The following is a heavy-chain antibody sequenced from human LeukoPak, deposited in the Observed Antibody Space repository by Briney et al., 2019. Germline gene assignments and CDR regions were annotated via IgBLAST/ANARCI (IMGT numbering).Heavy chain of an antibody. J-gene: IGHJ4*02. D-gene: IGHD3-10*01. CDR2: ISAHNGNT. CDR3: ARDPMFRGALYYFDY. Sequence: ASVKVSCKASGYTFSSYGISWVRQAPGQGLEWMGWISAHNGNTNYAQKVQGRVTMTTDTSTSTAYMELRSLRSDDTAVYYCARDPMFRGALYYFDYWGQGTVVTVSS. CDR1: GYTFSSYG. V-gene: IGHV1-18*04.